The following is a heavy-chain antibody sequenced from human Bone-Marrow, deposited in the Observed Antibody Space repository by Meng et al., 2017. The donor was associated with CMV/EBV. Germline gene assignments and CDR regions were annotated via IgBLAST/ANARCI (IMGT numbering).Heavy chain of an antibody. D-gene: IGHD3-10*01. Sequence: ASVKVSCKASGYTFTGYYMHWVRQAPGQGLEWMGWINSNSGGTNYAQKFQGRVTMTRDTSISTAYMELSRLRSDDTAVYYCARDLYGSPIERNWFAPWGPGHRVTCAS. CDR3: ARDLYGSPIERNWFAP. CDR2: INSNSGGT. CDR1: GYTFTGYY. V-gene: IGHV1-2*02. J-gene: IGHJ5*01.